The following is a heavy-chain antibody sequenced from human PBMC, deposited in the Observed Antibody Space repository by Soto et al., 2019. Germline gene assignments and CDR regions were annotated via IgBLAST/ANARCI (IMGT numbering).Heavy chain of an antibody. CDR1: GGSISRGVYY. CDR3: ATRTDYYYGSGSLGGMDV. V-gene: IGHV4-31*03. D-gene: IGHD3-10*01. Sequence: QVQLQESGPGLVKLSQTLSLTCTVSGGSISRGVYYWSWIRQHPGKGLEWIGYIYYSGSTHYNPSPKSRVTISVDTSKTPFSLKLSSVTAADTAVYYCATRTDYYYGSGSLGGMDVWGQGTTVTVSS. CDR2: IYYSGST. J-gene: IGHJ6*02.